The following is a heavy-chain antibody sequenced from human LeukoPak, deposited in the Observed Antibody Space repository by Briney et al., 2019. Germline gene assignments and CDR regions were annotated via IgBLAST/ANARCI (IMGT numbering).Heavy chain of an antibody. V-gene: IGHV3-11*04. CDR3: ARDKRYSSSYGVGY. CDR2: ISSSGSTI. J-gene: IGHJ4*02. CDR1: GFTFSDYF. Sequence: GGSLRLSCAASGFTFSDYFMSWIRQAPGKGLEWVSYISSSGSTIYYADSVKGRFTISRDNAKNSLYLQMNSLRAEDTAVYYCARDKRYSSSYGVGYWGQGTLVTVSS. D-gene: IGHD6-13*01.